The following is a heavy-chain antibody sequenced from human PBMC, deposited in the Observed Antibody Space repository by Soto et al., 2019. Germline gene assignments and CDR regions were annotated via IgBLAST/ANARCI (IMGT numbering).Heavy chain of an antibody. CDR2: IYYSGST. CDR3: ASKRGNYLEY. J-gene: IGHJ4*02. Sequence: SETLSLTCTVSGGSISRGGYYWSWIRQHPGQGLEWIGYIYYSGSTYYNPSLKSRVTISVDTSKNQFSLKLSSVTAADSAVYYCASKRGNYLEYWGRGALVTVSS. CDR1: GGSISRGGYY. D-gene: IGHD3-16*01. V-gene: IGHV4-31*03.